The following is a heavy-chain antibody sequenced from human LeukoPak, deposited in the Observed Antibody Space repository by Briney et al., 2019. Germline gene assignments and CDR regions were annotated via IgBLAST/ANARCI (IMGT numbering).Heavy chain of an antibody. CDR2: ITKSSINK. V-gene: IGHV3-21*01. D-gene: IGHD6-19*01. CDR1: GFTFSSYA. Sequence: RTGGSLRLSCAASGFTFSSYAMSWVRQAPGKGLEWVSSITKSSINKYYADSVKGRFTISRDNAKNSLYLQMNSLRGEDTALYFCARRGAVAGTADYWGQGTLVTVSS. J-gene: IGHJ4*02. CDR3: ARRGAVAGTADY.